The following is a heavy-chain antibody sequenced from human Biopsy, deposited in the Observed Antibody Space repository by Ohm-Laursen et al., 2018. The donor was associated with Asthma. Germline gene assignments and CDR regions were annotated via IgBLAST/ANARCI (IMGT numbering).Heavy chain of an antibody. Sequence: SVKVSCKFIGGTFKTYVIGWVREAPGQGLEWMGGINSVFGTTTYPQKFQDRVTITADDSTSTVYMELSSLRSEDTAVYYCARKAGSCISRTCYSLDFWGQGTLVTVSS. J-gene: IGHJ4*02. V-gene: IGHV1-69*13. CDR2: INSVFGTT. D-gene: IGHD2-2*01. CDR1: GGTFKTYV. CDR3: ARKAGSCISRTCYSLDF.